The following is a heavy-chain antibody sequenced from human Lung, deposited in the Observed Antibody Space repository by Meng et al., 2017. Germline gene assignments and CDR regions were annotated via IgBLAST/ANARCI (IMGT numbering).Heavy chain of an antibody. V-gene: IGHV3-48*03. CDR1: GFTFRSYD. CDR3: AREPVGNGSPFDY. CDR2: ISNSGGSA. Sequence: GESLKISCVASGFTFRSYDMNWVRQAPGKGLEWVSYISNSGGSAYYADSVKGRFTISRDNTKNSLYLQMNSLSAEDTAVYYCAREPVGNGSPFDYWGQGTLVTVSS. J-gene: IGHJ4*02. D-gene: IGHD1-14*01.